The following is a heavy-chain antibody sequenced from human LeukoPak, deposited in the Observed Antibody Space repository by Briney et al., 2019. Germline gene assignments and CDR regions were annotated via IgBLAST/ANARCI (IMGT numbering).Heavy chain of an antibody. J-gene: IGHJ4*02. CDR1: GFAFSTYA. D-gene: IGHD1-26*01. CDR3: VRDLGGRSGH. V-gene: IGHV3-74*01. Sequence: GGSLRLSCAASGFAFSTYAMHWVRQAPGKGLVWVSRINEDGSTTNYADSVKGRSTIFRDNAKNTLYLQMNSLRAEDTAVYYCVRDLGGRSGHWGQGTLVTVSS. CDR2: INEDGSTT.